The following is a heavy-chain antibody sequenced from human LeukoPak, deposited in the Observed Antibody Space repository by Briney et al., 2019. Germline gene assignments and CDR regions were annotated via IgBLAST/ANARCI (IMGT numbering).Heavy chain of an antibody. D-gene: IGHD3-9*01. CDR1: GFTFSSYG. V-gene: IGHV3-30*02. J-gene: IGHJ5*02. Sequence: PGGSLRLSCAASGFTFSSYGMHWVRQAPGKGLEWVAFIRYDGSNKYYADSVKGRFTISRDNSKNTLYLQMNSLRAEDTAVYYCAEVRVGLRYFDWLSHWGQGTLVTVSS. CDR2: IRYDGSNK. CDR3: AEVRVGLRYFDWLSH.